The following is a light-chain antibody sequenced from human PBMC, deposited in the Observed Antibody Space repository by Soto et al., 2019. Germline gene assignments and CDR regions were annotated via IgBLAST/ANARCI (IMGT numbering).Light chain of an antibody. J-gene: IGKJ1*01. Sequence: DIQMTQSPSTLSASVGDRVTITCRASQSISNKLAWYQQKAGKAPKVLIYDASTLESGVPSRFSGSGSGTEFTLTISSLQPDDFATYYCQQSYSTPWTFGQGTKVDIK. V-gene: IGKV1-5*01. CDR3: QQSYSTPWT. CDR1: QSISNK. CDR2: DAS.